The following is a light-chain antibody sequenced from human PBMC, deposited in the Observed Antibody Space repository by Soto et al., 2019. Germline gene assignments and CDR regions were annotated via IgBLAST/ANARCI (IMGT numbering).Light chain of an antibody. CDR3: AAWDDSLSGRVV. CDR1: SSNIGRNA. Sequence: QSVLTQPPSASGTPGQRVTISCSGSSSNIGRNAVSWYQQLPGTAPKLLIYSNDQRPSGVPDRFSGAKSGTSASLAISGLQSEDEAYYYCAAWDDSLSGRVVFGGGTKLTVL. CDR2: SND. V-gene: IGLV1-44*01. J-gene: IGLJ2*01.